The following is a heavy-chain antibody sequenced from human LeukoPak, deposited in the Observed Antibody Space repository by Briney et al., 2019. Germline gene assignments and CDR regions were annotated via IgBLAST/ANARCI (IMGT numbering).Heavy chain of an antibody. D-gene: IGHD3/OR15-3a*01. CDR2: ISDSGGRT. J-gene: IGHJ4*02. CDR3: ASGRHDFLH. Sequence: PGGSLRLSCAVSGITLSNYGMSWVRQAPGKGLEWVAGISDSGGRTKYADSVKGRFTISRDNAKNSLYLQMTSLRVEDTAVYYCASGRHDFLHWGQGTLVTVSS. V-gene: IGHV3-23*01. CDR1: GITLSNYG.